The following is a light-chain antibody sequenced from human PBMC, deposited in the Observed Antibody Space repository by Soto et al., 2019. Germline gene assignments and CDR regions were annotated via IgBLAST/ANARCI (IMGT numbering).Light chain of an antibody. J-gene: IGLJ3*02. CDR3: LLSYSGVVV. Sequence: QALVTQEPSLTVSPGGTMILTCGSSTGAVTSGHYPYWFQQKPGQAPRTLISDTSNKHSWTPARFSGSLLWGKAALTLSGAQPEDEADYYCLLSYSGVVVIGGGTKLTVL. CDR1: TGAVTSGHY. CDR2: DTS. V-gene: IGLV7-46*01.